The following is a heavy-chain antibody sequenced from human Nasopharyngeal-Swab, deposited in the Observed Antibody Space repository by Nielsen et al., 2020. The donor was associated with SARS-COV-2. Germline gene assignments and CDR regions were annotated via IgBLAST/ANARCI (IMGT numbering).Heavy chain of an antibody. Sequence: SGPTLVKPPQTLTLTCTFSGFSLSTSGMCVTWIRQPPGKALEWLARIDWDGDKYYSTSLKTRLTISKDTSNNQVVLTMTNMDPVDTATYFCARTSPSGSSNFGAVGYWGQGTLVTVSS. V-gene: IGHV2-70*11. J-gene: IGHJ4*02. CDR2: IDWDGDK. CDR3: ARTSPSGSSNFGAVGY. D-gene: IGHD2-15*01. CDR1: GFSLSTSGMC.